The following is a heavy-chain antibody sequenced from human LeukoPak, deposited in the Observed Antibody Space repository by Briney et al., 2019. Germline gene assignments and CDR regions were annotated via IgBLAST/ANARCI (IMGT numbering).Heavy chain of an antibody. V-gene: IGHV4-30-4*08. J-gene: IGHJ3*02. Sequence: PSETLSLTXTVSGGSISSGDYYWSWIRQPPGKGLEWIGYIYYSGSTYYNPSLKSRVTISVDTSKNQFSLKLSSVTAADTAVYYCARAKYYYDSSGYHDAFDIWGQGTMVTVSS. CDR1: GGSISSGDYY. D-gene: IGHD3-22*01. CDR2: IYYSGST. CDR3: ARAKYYYDSSGYHDAFDI.